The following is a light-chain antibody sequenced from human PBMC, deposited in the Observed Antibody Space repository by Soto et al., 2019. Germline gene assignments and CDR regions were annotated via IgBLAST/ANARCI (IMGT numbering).Light chain of an antibody. CDR1: QSVRSMY. CDR3: QHYGNSLWT. CDR2: DAS. Sequence: VVLTQSPGTLSLSPGERATLSWRASQSVRSMYLAWYQQKPGQAPRLLIYDASSRATDIPDRFSGSGSGTDFTLTISRLEPEDFAVYYCQHYGNSLWTFGQGTKV. V-gene: IGKV3-20*01. J-gene: IGKJ1*01.